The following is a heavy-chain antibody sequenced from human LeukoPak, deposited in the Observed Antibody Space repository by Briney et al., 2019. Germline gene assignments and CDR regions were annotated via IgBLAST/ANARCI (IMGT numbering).Heavy chain of an antibody. Sequence: SETLSLTCAVYGGSFSGYYWSWIRQPPGKGLEWIGYIYTSGSTNYNPSLKSRVTISVDTSKNQFSLKLSSVTAADTAVYYCARQDRGYSGYDPLNYYYYYYMDVWGKGTTVTVSS. CDR1: GGSFSGYY. CDR3: ARQDRGYSGYDPLNYYYYYYMDV. D-gene: IGHD5-12*01. V-gene: IGHV4-4*09. J-gene: IGHJ6*03. CDR2: IYTSGST.